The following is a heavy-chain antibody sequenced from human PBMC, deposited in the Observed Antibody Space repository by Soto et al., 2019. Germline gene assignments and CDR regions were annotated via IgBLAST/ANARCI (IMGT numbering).Heavy chain of an antibody. V-gene: IGHV3-21*01. CDR2: ISSSSSYI. Sequence: PGGSLRLSCAASGFTFSSYAMSWVRQAPGRGLEWVSSISSSSSYIYYADSVMGRFTVSRDNAKNSLYLQMNSLKAEDTAVYYCAKDRVVGSTSREKDFDSWGQGTLVTVSS. D-gene: IGHD1-26*01. CDR1: GFTFSSYA. CDR3: AKDRVVGSTSREKDFDS. J-gene: IGHJ4*02.